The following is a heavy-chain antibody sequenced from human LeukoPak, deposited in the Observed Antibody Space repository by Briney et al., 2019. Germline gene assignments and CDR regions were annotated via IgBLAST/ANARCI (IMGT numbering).Heavy chain of an antibody. CDR1: GYTFTGYY. J-gene: IGHJ4*02. CDR3: ASYYDGSGYLSDY. Sequence: ASVKVSCKASGYTFTGYYMHWVRQAPGQGLEWMGRINPNSGGTNYAQKFQGRVTMTRDTSISTAYMELSRLRSDDTAVYYCASYYDGSGYLSDYWGRGTLVTVSS. CDR2: INPNSGGT. D-gene: IGHD3-22*01. V-gene: IGHV1-2*06.